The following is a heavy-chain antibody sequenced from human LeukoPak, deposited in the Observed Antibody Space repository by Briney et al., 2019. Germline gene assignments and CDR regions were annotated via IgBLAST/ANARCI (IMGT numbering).Heavy chain of an antibody. D-gene: IGHD6-6*01. V-gene: IGHV3-30-3*01. CDR1: GFTFSSYA. J-gene: IGHJ4*02. CDR2: ISYDGSNK. CDR3: ARDSVQRPYFDY. Sequence: GSLRLSCAASGFTFSSYAMHWVRQAPGKGLEWVAVISYDGSNKYYADSVKGRFTISRDNSKNTLYLQMNSLRAEDTAVYYCARDSVQRPYFDYWGQGTLVTVSS.